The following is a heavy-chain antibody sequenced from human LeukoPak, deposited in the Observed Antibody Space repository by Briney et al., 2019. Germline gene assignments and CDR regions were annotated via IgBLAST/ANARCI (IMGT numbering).Heavy chain of an antibody. CDR3: ARDPGIAAAGYYYYYYMDV. V-gene: IGHV1-46*01. Sequence: ASVKVSCKASGYTFTSYYMHWVRQAPGQGLEWMGIIKPSGGSTSYAQKFQGRVTMTRDTSTSTVYMELSSLRSEDTAVYYCARDPGIAAAGYYYYYYMDVWGKGTTVTISS. CDR2: IKPSGGST. D-gene: IGHD6-13*01. CDR1: GYTFTSYY. J-gene: IGHJ6*03.